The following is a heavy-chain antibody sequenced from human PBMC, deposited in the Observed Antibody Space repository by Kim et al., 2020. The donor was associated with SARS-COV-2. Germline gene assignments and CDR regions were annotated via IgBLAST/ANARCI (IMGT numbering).Heavy chain of an antibody. CDR3: AAGDWLSPNPRFDP. CDR2: IVVGSGNT. CDR1: GFTFTSSA. D-gene: IGHD3-9*01. J-gene: IGHJ5*02. Sequence: SVKVSCKASGFTFTSSAVQWVRQARGQRLEWIGWIVVGSGNTNYAQKFQERVTITRDMSTSTAYMELSSLRSEDTAVYYCAAGDWLSPNPRFDPWGQGTLVTVSS. V-gene: IGHV1-58*01.